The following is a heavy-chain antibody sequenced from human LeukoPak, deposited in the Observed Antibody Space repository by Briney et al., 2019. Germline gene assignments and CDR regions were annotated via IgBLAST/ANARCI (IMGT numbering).Heavy chain of an antibody. D-gene: IGHD6-19*01. CDR2: ISSSSSYI. V-gene: IGHV3-21*01. CDR3: ARANGWYERGPDYYYYYMDV. CDR1: GFTFSNYR. J-gene: IGHJ6*03. Sequence: GGSLRLSCAASGFTFSNYRMNWVRQAPGKGLEWVSSISSSSSYIYYADSVKGRFTISRDNAKNSLNLQMNSLRAEETAVYYCARANGWYERGPDYYYYYMDVWGKGTTVTVSS.